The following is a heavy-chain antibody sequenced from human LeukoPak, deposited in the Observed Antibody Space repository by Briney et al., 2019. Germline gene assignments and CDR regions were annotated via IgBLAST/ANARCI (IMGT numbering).Heavy chain of an antibody. D-gene: IGHD6-13*01. CDR1: GFTFTSYG. V-gene: IGHV3-30*18. CDR2: ISYDGSNK. Sequence: PRRSLRLSCAAAGFTFTSYGTDWVRQAPGKGLECVAVISYDGSNKYYTGSVKGRFTISRDNSKNTLYLQKHSLRAEDTAVYYCAKSGIEAAGSLVYFDYWGQGTLVTASS. J-gene: IGHJ4*02. CDR3: AKSGIEAAGSLVYFDY.